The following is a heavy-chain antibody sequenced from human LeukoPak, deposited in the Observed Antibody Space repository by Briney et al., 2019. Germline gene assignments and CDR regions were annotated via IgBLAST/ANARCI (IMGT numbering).Heavy chain of an antibody. CDR1: GGSISSYY. D-gene: IGHD2-8*01. V-gene: IGHV4-59*01. CDR2: IYYSGST. J-gene: IGHJ4*02. Sequence: PSETLSLTCTVSGGSISSYYWSWIRQPPGKGLEWIGYIYYSGSTNYNPSLKSRVTISVDTSKNQFSLKLSSVTAADTAVYYCARGSTNVDYWGQGTLVTVSS. CDR3: ARGSTNVDY.